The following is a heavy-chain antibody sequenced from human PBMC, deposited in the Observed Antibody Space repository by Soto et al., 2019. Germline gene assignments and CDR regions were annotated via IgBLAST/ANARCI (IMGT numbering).Heavy chain of an antibody. D-gene: IGHD3-10*01. CDR1: GGTFSSYA. CDR2: IIPIFGTA. Sequence: QVQLVQSGAEVKKPGSSVKVSSKASGGTFSSYAISSVRQAPGQGLECMGGIIPIFGTANYAQKFQGRVTITADESTSTAYMELSSLRSEDTAVYYCARDRTRQVGWLSGYDAFDIWGQGTMVTVSS. J-gene: IGHJ3*02. V-gene: IGHV1-69*01. CDR3: ARDRTRQVGWLSGYDAFDI.